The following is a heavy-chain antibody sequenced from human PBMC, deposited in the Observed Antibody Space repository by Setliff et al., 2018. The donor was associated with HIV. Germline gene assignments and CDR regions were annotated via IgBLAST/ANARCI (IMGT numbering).Heavy chain of an antibody. D-gene: IGHD3-10*01. CDR1: GGSISSGTYY. CDR3: VREGGRITMVRGVPSGGLDV. V-gene: IGHV4-61*02. J-gene: IGHJ6*02. CDR2: IYASGST. Sequence: SETLSLTCTVSGGSISSGTYYWSWIRQPADKGLEWIGRIYASGSTNYNPSLRSRVAISVDTSKNHFSLNLSSVTAADTAVYYCVREGGRITMVRGVPSGGLDVWGQGTTVTV.